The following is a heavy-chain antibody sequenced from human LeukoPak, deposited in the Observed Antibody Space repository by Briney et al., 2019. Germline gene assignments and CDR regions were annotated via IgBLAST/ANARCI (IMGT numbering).Heavy chain of an antibody. Sequence: SETLSLTCTISGDSIGGDHWSWIRQAPGEGLEWIGYISYTGSTSYNPSLRSRVTISLNTPENQFSLRLTSVTAADTAVYYCARAVTGTSLVDFWGQGNLVAVSS. CDR1: GDSIGGDH. V-gene: IGHV4-59*08. CDR3: ARAVTGTSLVDF. J-gene: IGHJ4*02. CDR2: ISYTGST. D-gene: IGHD6-19*01.